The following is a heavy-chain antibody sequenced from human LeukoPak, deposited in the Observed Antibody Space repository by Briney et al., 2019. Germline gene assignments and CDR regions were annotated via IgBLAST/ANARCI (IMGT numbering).Heavy chain of an antibody. J-gene: IGHJ4*02. Sequence: ASVKVSCKVSGYTLTELSMHWVRQAPGKGLEWMGGFDPEDGETIYAQKFQGRVTMTEDTSTDTAYMELSSLRSEDTAVYYCARGYGSGSYEMEPWSLVYWGQGTLVTVSS. CDR1: GYTLTELS. CDR3: ARGYGSGSYEMEPWSLVY. V-gene: IGHV1-24*01. CDR2: FDPEDGET. D-gene: IGHD3-10*01.